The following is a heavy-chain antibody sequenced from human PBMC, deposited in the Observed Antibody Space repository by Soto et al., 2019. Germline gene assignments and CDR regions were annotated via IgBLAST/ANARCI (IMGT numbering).Heavy chain of an antibody. Sequence: QIQLVESRGDVVQPGKSLRLSCAASGFNFGFFGMHWVRQAPGKGLEWVAFISGDGINTQYADSVRGRFTLSRDYSRKTMYLQMDSLRDEDTALYYCARGNLSFDFDSWGLGTLVTVSS. CDR2: ISGDGINT. CDR3: ARGNLSFDFDS. CDR1: GFNFGFFG. D-gene: IGHD1-26*01. V-gene: IGHV3-30*03. J-gene: IGHJ4*02.